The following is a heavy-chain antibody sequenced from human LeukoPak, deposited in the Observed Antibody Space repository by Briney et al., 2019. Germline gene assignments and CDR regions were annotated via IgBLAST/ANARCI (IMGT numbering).Heavy chain of an antibody. CDR3: AREGTTRNANWFDP. V-gene: IGHV1-18*01. D-gene: IGHD1-7*01. Sequence: ASVTVSFTCSVYTFTIYSISWVRQAQGQGKGWMGWISVYNSKTNCSQKLQGRVTITTDTSTSTAYMELRSLRSDDTAVYYCAREGTTRNANWFDPWGQGTLVTVSS. CDR2: ISVYNSKT. J-gene: IGHJ5*02. CDR1: VYTFTIYS.